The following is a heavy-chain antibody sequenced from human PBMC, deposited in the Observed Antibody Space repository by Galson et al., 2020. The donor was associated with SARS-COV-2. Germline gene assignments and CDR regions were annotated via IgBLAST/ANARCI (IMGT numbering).Heavy chain of an antibody. J-gene: IGHJ4*02. CDR1: GFSFNLYS. CDR3: ARGDRSTWGDS. V-gene: IGHV3-30-3*01. CDR2: ISYDGNKN. D-gene: IGHD6-13*01. Sequence: GGSLRLSCAASGFSFNLYSMHWVRQAPGKGLEWVAVISYDGNKNYSADSVKVRFTISRDNSKNTLYLQMTSLRPEDTAVYYCARGDRSTWGDSWGLDTLVTVSS.